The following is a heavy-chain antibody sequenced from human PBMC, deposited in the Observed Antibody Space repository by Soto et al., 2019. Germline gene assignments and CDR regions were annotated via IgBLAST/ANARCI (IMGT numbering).Heavy chain of an antibody. J-gene: IGHJ2*01. D-gene: IGHD4-17*01. V-gene: IGHV1-69*01. CDR3: ASVSPAGIAYGDNKSSWYFAR. Sequence: QVQLVQSGAEVKKPGSSVKVSCKASGGTFSSYAFSWVRQAPGQGLEWMGGIIPLFGTANYAQKFQGRVTITAAQSASTAYRALSSLRSEPTAAECGASVSPAGIAYGDNKSSWYFARWGRGTVVTVSS. CDR1: GGTFSSYA. CDR2: IIPLFGTA.